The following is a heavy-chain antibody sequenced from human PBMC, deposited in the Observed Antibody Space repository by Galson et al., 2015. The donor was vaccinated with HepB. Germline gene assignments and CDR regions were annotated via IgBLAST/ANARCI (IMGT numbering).Heavy chain of an antibody. CDR3: ARGRGSGGTHNWFDP. D-gene: IGHD6-19*01. Sequence: SVKVSCKASGYTFTSYDINWVRQATGQGLEWMGWMNPNSGNTGYAQKFQGRVTMTRNTSISTAYMELSSLRSEDTAVYCCARGRGSGGTHNWFDPWGQGTLVTVSS. CDR2: MNPNSGNT. CDR1: GYTFTSYD. V-gene: IGHV1-8*01. J-gene: IGHJ5*02.